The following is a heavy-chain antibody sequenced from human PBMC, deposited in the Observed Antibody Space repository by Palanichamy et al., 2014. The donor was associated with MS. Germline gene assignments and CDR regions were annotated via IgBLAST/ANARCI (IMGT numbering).Heavy chain of an antibody. J-gene: IGHJ6*02. CDR3: ARAGNWNYGTLGYYYGMDV. CDR2: IIPIFGTA. Sequence: VQAGAGLGREVKKAWVRRSKVSCKASGGTFSSYAISWVRQAPGQGLEWMGGIIPIFGTANYAQKFQGRVTITADESTSTAYMELSSLRSEDTAVYYCARAGNWNYGTLGYYYGMDVWGQGTTVTVSS. V-gene: IGHV1-69*01. CDR1: GGTFSSYA. D-gene: IGHD1-7*01.